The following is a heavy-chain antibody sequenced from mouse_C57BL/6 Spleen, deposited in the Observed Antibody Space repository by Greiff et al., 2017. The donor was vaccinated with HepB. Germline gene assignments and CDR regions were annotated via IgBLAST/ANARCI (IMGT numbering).Heavy chain of an antibody. CDR1: GYTFTSYW. D-gene: IGHD1-1*01. Sequence: QVQLQQPGAELVMPGASVKLSCKASGYTFTSYWMHWVKQRPGQGLEWIGEIDPSDSYTNYNQKFKGKSTLTVDKSSSTAYMQLSSLTSEDSAVYYSARRENGSSYWYFDVWGTGTTVTVSS. CDR3: ARRENGSSYWYFDV. J-gene: IGHJ1*03. V-gene: IGHV1-69*01. CDR2: IDPSDSYT.